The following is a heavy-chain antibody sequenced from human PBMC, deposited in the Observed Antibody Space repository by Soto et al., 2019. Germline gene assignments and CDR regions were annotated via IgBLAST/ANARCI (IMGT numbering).Heavy chain of an antibody. D-gene: IGHD6-19*01. Sequence: EVQLVESGGGLVQPGGSLRLSCAASGFTFSSHWMSWVRLAPGKGLEWVANIKQDGGEKYYVDSVKGRFTISRDNAKNSLDLQMNSLRADDTAVYYCARESISGWYYFDYWGQGTLVSVPS. CDR2: IKQDGGEK. V-gene: IGHV3-7*03. J-gene: IGHJ4*02. CDR1: GFTFSSHW. CDR3: ARESISGWYYFDY.